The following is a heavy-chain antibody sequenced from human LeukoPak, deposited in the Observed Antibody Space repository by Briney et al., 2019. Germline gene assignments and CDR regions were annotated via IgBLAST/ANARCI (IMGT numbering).Heavy chain of an antibody. CDR1: GYTFTDYY. Sequence: GASVKVSCEASGYTFTDYYMHWVRQAPGQGLEWMGWINPNSGGTNYAQKFQGRVTMTRDTSISTVYMEMSRLRSDDTAVYYCARESVPAVAARRGLNYWGQGTLVAVSS. CDR3: ARESVPAVAARRGLNY. CDR2: INPNSGGT. D-gene: IGHD6-6*01. V-gene: IGHV1-2*02. J-gene: IGHJ4*02.